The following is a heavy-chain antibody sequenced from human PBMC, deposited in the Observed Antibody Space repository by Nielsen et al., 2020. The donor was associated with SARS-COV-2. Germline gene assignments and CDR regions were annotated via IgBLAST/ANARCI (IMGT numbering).Heavy chain of an antibody. CDR3: ARDAERIAIFGVVMGGWDYMDV. CDR1: GFTFDDYA. CDR2: ISWNSGSI. V-gene: IGHV3-9*01. D-gene: IGHD3-3*01. J-gene: IGHJ6*03. Sequence: SLKISCAASGFTFDDYAMHWVRQAPGKGLEWVSGISWNSGSIGYVDSVKGRFTISRDNAKNSLYLQLISLRAEDTAVYYCARDAERIAIFGVVMGGWDYMDVWGKGTTVTVSS.